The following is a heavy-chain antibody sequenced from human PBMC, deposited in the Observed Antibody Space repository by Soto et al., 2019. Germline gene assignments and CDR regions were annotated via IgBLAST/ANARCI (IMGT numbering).Heavy chain of an antibody. CDR1: GVPLSSHY. CDR2: IYSGGST. J-gene: IGHJ4*02. Sequence: GGPLRFSCAASGVPLSSHYMRLVRQAPGKGLEWVSVIYSGGSTYYSDSVKGRFTISRDNPKNTLYLQMNSLRAEYTAVYYCAREDSYGCFDYWGQGTLVTVSS. CDR3: AREDSYGCFDY. D-gene: IGHD5-18*01. V-gene: IGHV3-53*01.